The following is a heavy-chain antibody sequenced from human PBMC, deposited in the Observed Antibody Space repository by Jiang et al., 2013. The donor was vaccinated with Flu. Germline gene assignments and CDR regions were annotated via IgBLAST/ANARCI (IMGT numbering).Heavy chain of an antibody. J-gene: IGHJ2*01. CDR2: IYSDGSST. CDR1: GFTFSSYW. CDR3: ARIPITVAHHYWHFDL. Sequence: RLSCAASGFTFSSYWMHWVRQAPGKGLVWVSRIYSDGSSTSYADSVKGRFTISRDNAKNTLYLQMNSLRAEDTAVYYCARIPITVAHHYWHFDLWGRGTLVTVSS. V-gene: IGHV3-74*01. D-gene: IGHD6-19*01.